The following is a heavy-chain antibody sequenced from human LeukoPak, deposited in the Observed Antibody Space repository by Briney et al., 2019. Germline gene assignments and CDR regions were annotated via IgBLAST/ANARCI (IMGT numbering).Heavy chain of an antibody. CDR3: ATRHEYSYPY. V-gene: IGHV3-64*02. D-gene: IGHD5-18*01. CDR2: IGGNGDTS. Sequence: PGVSLRLSCAVSGFTYSNYAMHWVRQAPGKGLEYVSAIGGNGDTSYYADSVKGRFTISRDNSKNTVYLQMGSLRTEDMAVYYCATRHEYSYPYWGQGTLVTVSS. J-gene: IGHJ4*02. CDR1: GFTYSNYA.